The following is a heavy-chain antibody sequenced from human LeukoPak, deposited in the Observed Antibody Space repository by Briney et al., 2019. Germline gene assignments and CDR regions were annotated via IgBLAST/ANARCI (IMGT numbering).Heavy chain of an antibody. CDR2: IYYSGSA. Sequence: SETLSLTCTVPGGSISNRDYYWIWHAQPTGKGLESIRDIYYSGSAYYNPSLKSRSTISVGTPKNQFSLKLSSVAAAYTAVYYCARGLCVQLRLPDYWGQGTLVTVSS. CDR1: GGSISNRDYY. CDR3: ARGLCVQLRLPDY. D-gene: IGHD5-18*01. J-gene: IGHJ4*02. V-gene: IGHV4-30-4*01.